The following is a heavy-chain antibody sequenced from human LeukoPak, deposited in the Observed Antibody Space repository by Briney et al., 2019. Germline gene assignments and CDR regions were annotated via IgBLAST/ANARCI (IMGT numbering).Heavy chain of an antibody. CDR1: GFTFRSFV. D-gene: IGHD6-13*01. CDR2: ISYDGSTY. J-gene: IGHJ5*02. Sequence: AGRSLRLSCAASGFTFRSFVMHWVRQAPGKGLEWVAVISYDGSTYYYGDSVKGRLTISRDNSKNTLFLQMNSLRAEDTAVYYCARGSDRSSWYDWFDPWGQGTLVTVSS. V-gene: IGHV3-30-3*01. CDR3: ARGSDRSSWYDWFDP.